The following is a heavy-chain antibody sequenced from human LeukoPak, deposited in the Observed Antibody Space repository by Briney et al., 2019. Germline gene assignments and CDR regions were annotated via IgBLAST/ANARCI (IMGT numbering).Heavy chain of an antibody. Sequence: SETLSLTCTVSGGSISSGSYYWSWIRQPAGKGPEWIGRIYTSGSTNYNPSLKSRVTISVDTSKNQFSLKLSSVTAADTAVYYCAQTTDSSSYYYYYMDVWGKGTTVTVSS. CDR1: GGSISSGSYY. V-gene: IGHV4-61*02. CDR2: IYTSGST. J-gene: IGHJ6*03. D-gene: IGHD6-6*01. CDR3: AQTTDSSSYYYYYMDV.